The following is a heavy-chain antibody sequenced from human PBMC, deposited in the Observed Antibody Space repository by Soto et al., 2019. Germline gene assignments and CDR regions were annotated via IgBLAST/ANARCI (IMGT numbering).Heavy chain of an antibody. Sequence: QVQLVQSGAEVKTPGSSVKVSCKASGGTFSSFAISWVRQAPGQGLEWMGGIIPIFGTANYAQKFQGRVTITADESTSTAYMELSRVRSEDTAVYYWARRGFAYGVGYQHGAFAIGGQGTIVTVSS. J-gene: IGHJ3*02. CDR2: IIPIFGTA. D-gene: IGHD2-2*01. CDR3: ARRGFAYGVGYQHGAFAI. CDR1: GGTFSSFA. V-gene: IGHV1-69*01.